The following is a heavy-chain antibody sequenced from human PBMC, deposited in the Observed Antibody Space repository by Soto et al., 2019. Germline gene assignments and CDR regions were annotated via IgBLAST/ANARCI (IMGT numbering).Heavy chain of an antibody. D-gene: IGHD2-2*01. CDR3: ARGLDVVVPAAPGRFDP. V-gene: IGHV4-34*01. J-gene: IGHJ5*02. Sequence: QVQLQQRGAGLLKPSETLSLTCAVHGGSFSGYYWSWIRQPPGKGLEWIGEINHSGSTTYNPSLKSRVTISVDTSKDQFSLKLSSVTAADTAVYCRARGLDVVVPAAPGRFDPWGQGTLVTVSS. CDR2: INHSGST. CDR1: GGSFSGYY.